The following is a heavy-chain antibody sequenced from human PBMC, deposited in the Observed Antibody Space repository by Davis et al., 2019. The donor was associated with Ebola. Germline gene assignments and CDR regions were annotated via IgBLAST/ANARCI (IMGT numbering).Heavy chain of an antibody. V-gene: IGHV4-39*01. CDR1: GGSISSSSYY. Sequence: SETLSLTCTVSGGSISSSSYYWGWIRQPPGKGLEWIGSIYYSGSTYYNPSLKSRVTISVDTSKNQFSLKLSSVTAADTAVYYCARMYYYDSSGYPVYFDYWGQGTLVTVSS. CDR3: ARMYYYDSSGYPVYFDY. J-gene: IGHJ4*02. D-gene: IGHD3-22*01. CDR2: IYYSGST.